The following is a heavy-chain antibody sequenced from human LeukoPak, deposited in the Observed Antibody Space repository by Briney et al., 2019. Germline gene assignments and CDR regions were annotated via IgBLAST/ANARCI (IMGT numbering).Heavy chain of an antibody. Sequence: GRSLRLSCAASGFTFSSYSMNWVRQAPGKGLEWVSSISSSSSYIYYADSVKGRFTISRDNAKNSLYLQMNSLRAEDTAVYYCARDFYGDYACDYWGQGTLVTVSS. J-gene: IGHJ4*02. V-gene: IGHV3-21*01. D-gene: IGHD4-17*01. CDR2: ISSSSSYI. CDR1: GFTFSSYS. CDR3: ARDFYGDYACDY.